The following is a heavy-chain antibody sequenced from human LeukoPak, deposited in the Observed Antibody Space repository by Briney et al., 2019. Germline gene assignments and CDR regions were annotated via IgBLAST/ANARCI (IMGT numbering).Heavy chain of an antibody. CDR2: INHSGST. J-gene: IGHJ4*02. CDR1: GGSFSGYY. Sequence: WETLSLTCAVYGGSFSGYYWSWIRQPPGKGLEWIGEINHSGSTNYNPSLKSRVTISVDTSKNQFSLKLSSVTAADTAVYYCARGLGYSVDYWGQGTLVTVSS. CDR3: ARGLGYSVDY. D-gene: IGHD5-18*01. V-gene: IGHV4-34*01.